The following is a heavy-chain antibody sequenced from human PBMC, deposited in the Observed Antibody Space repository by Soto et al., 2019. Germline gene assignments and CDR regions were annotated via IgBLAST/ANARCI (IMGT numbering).Heavy chain of an antibody. CDR2: ISYDGSNK. D-gene: IGHD4-17*01. CDR3: ARGPGRVTTFEGLDV. J-gene: IGHJ6*02. V-gene: IGHV3-30-3*01. CDR1: GFTFSSYA. Sequence: PGGSLRLSCAASGFTFSSYAMHWVRQAPGKGLEWVAVISYDGSNKYYADSVEGRFTISRDNSKNTLYLQMNSLRGDDTAVYYCARGPGRVTTFEGLDVWGQGTTVTVSS.